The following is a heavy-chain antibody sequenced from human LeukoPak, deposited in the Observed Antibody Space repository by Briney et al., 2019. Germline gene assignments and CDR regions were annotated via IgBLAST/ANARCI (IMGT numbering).Heavy chain of an antibody. Sequence: GESLKISCQGYGYTFTTSWIGWVRQLPGKGLEWMAIIYAGNSDTKYSPSFQGHVSISADKSISTAYLQWSSLKASDTAMYYCARHGDNILAFDIWGQGTMVTVSS. CDR1: GYTFTTSW. CDR3: ARHGDNILAFDI. J-gene: IGHJ3*02. V-gene: IGHV5-51*01. CDR2: IYAGNSDT. D-gene: IGHD2/OR15-2a*01.